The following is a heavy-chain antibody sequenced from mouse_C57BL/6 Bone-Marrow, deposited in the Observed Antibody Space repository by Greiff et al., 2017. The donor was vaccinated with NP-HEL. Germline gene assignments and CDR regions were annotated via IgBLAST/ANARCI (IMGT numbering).Heavy chain of an antibody. CDR3: AKTGYYGWYFDV. D-gene: IGHD1-1*01. Sequence: VKLVESGGGLVQPGESLKLSCESNEYEFPSHDMSWVRKTPAKRLELVAAINSDGGSTYYPDTMERRFILSRDNTKKNLYLQMSSLRSDDTALYYCAKTGYYGWYFDVWGTGTTVTVSS. V-gene: IGHV5-2*01. J-gene: IGHJ1*03. CDR2: INSDGGST. CDR1: EYEFPSHD.